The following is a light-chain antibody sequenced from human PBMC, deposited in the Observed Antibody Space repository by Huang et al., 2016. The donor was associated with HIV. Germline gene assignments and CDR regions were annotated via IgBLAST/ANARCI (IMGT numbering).Light chain of an antibody. CDR3: QQVNSFPFT. Sequence: IHLTQSPSSLSASVGDRVIITCRASQGISSYLAWFQQKPGKAPKLLIYGASTLQSGVPSRFTGSGSGANFTLSISSLQPEDFSTYYCQQVNSFPFTFGPGTKVDIK. CDR1: QGISSY. CDR2: GAS. J-gene: IGKJ3*01. V-gene: IGKV1-9*01.